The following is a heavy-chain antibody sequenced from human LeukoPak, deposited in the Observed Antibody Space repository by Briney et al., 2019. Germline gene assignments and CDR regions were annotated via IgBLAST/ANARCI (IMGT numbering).Heavy chain of an antibody. CDR3: ARDYYYDSSGYYYD. V-gene: IGHV3-7*01. CDR2: IKQDGSEK. D-gene: IGHD3-22*01. J-gene: IGHJ4*02. Sequence: GSLRLSCAASGFTFSSYWMSWVRQAPGKGLEWVANIKQDGSEKYYVDSVKGRFTISRDNAKNSLYLQMNSLRAEDTAVYYCARDYYYDSSGYYYDWGQGTLVTVSS. CDR1: GFTFSSYW.